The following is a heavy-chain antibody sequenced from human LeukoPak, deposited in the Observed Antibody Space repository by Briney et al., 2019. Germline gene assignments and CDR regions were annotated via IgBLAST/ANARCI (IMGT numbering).Heavy chain of an antibody. CDR3: ARRELHLDY. D-gene: IGHD1-7*01. CDR1: RGSISSGGHY. J-gene: IGHJ4*02. Sequence: PSETLSLTCNVSRGSISSGGHYWSWIRQRPGKGLEWMGHTYFTGSTYYNPSLQSRLIISADTSMTQFSLRLRSVTAADTAVYYCARRELHLDYWGQGTLVTVSS. V-gene: IGHV4-31*03. CDR2: TYFTGST.